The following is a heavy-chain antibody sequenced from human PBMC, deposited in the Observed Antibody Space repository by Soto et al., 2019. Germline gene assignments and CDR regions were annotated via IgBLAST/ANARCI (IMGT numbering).Heavy chain of an antibody. J-gene: IGHJ4*02. CDR1: GYTFTSYY. Sequence: ASVKVSCKASGYTFTSYYMHWVRQAPGQGLEWMGRINAYDGNTSYAQKLQGRVTMTTDTSTSTAYMELRSLRSDDTAVYYCARDCYGCSGVVFDYWGQGTQVTVSS. CDR3: ARDCYGCSGVVFDY. CDR2: INAYDGNT. V-gene: IGHV1-18*04. D-gene: IGHD2-15*01.